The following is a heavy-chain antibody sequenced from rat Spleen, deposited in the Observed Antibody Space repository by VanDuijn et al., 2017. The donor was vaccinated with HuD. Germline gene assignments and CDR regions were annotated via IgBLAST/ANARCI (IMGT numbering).Heavy chain of an antibody. J-gene: IGHJ2*01. CDR3: AKDRGDYFDY. V-gene: IGHV5-25*01. Sequence: EVQLVESGGGLVQPGRSLKLSCAASGFTFSSFAMAWVRQAPKKGLEWVATITSGGSNTYYPDSVKGRFTISRDNAKSTLYLQMDSLRSEDTATYYCAKDRGDYFDYWGQGVMVTVSS. D-gene: IGHD4-3*01. CDR2: ITSGGSNT. CDR1: GFTFSSFA.